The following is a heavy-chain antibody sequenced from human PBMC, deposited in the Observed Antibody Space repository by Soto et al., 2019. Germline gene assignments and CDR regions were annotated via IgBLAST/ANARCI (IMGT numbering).Heavy chain of an antibody. D-gene: IGHD3-3*01. Sequence: GGSLRLSCAASGFTFSNAWMNWVRQAPGKGLEWVGRIKSKTDGGTTDYTAPVKGRFTISRDDSKNTLYLQMNSLKTEDTAVYYCTTLINYDFWSGYYYGDYYYYGMDVWSQGTTVTVSS. V-gene: IGHV3-15*07. CDR1: GFTFSNAW. CDR3: TTLINYDFWSGYYYGDYYYYGMDV. J-gene: IGHJ6*02. CDR2: IKSKTDGGTT.